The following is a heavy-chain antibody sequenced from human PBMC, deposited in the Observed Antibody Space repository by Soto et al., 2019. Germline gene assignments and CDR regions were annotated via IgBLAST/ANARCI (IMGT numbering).Heavy chain of an antibody. CDR2: IYSGGST. CDR3: ARDRVESGYPEYFQH. CDR1: GFTVSSNY. J-gene: IGHJ1*01. V-gene: IGHV3-53*01. Sequence: EVQLVESGGGLIQPGGSQRLSCAASGFTVSSNYMSWVRQAPGKGLEWVSVIYSGGSTYYADSVKGRFTISRDNSKNTLYLQMNSLRAEDTAVYYCARDRVESGYPEYFQHWGQGNLVTVSS. D-gene: IGHD3-22*01.